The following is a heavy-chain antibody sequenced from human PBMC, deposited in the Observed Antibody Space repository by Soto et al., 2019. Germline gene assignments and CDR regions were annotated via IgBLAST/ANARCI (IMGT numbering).Heavy chain of an antibody. J-gene: IGHJ4*02. D-gene: IGHD3-22*01. Sequence: HPGGSLRLSCAASGFTFSSYGMHWVRQAPGKGLEWVAVISYDGSNKYYADSVKGRFTISRDNSKNTLYLQMNSLRAEDTAVYYCAKAYDSSIDYWGQGTLVTVSS. CDR1: GFTFSSYG. V-gene: IGHV3-30*18. CDR3: AKAYDSSIDY. CDR2: ISYDGSNK.